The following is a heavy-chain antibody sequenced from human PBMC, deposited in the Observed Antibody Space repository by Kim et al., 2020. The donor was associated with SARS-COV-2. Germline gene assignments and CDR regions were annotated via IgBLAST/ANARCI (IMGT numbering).Heavy chain of an antibody. J-gene: IGHJ4*02. D-gene: IGHD3-3*01. CDR1: GFTFSSYA. CDR2: ISGSGDST. CDR3: AKVAVRGRFPRAQFDY. Sequence: GGSLRLSCAASGFTFSSYAMSWVRQAPGKGLEWVSGISGSGDSTYYADSVKGRFSISRDNSKKTLYLQMKSVRAEDTAVYYCAKVAVRGRFPRAQFDYWGQGTLVTVSS. V-gene: IGHV3-23*01.